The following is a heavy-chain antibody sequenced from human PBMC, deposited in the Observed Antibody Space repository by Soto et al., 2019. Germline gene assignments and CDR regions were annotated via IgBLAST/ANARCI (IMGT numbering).Heavy chain of an antibody. V-gene: IGHV4-39*01. CDR2: IYYSGST. J-gene: IGHJ4*02. Sequence: TSETLSLTCTVSGGSISSSSYYWGWIRQPPGKGLEWIGSIYYSGSTYYNQSLKSRVTISVDTSKNQFSLKLSSVTAADTAVYYCASRYSSGWFDYWGQGTLVTVSS. D-gene: IGHD6-19*01. CDR3: ASRYSSGWFDY. CDR1: GGSISSSSYY.